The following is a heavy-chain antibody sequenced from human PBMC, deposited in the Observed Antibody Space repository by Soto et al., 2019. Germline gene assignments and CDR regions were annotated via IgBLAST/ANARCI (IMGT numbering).Heavy chain of an antibody. J-gene: IGHJ4*02. CDR2: INPSNST. V-gene: IGHV1-46*01. CDR1: GYTFTSYY. D-gene: IGHD3-22*01. CDR3: TRDKYYYDSSIYFPSFDY. Sequence: XXVKVSCKASGYTFTSYYMHCVRRAPGQGLEWMGIINPSNSTNYAQKLQGRVTMTTDTSTSTAYMELRSLRSDDTDVYYCTRDKYYYDSSIYFPSFDYWGQGTLVTVSS.